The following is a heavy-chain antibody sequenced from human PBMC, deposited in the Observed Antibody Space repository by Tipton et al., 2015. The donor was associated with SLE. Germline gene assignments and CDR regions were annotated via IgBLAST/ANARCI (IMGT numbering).Heavy chain of an antibody. CDR3: ARRRVDYYGMDV. CDR2: IYYSGST. D-gene: IGHD2-15*01. V-gene: IGHV4-31*03. CDR1: GGAISSGAYY. Sequence: TLSLTCTVSGGAISSGAYYWSWIRQHPGKGLEWIGYIYYSGSTYYSPSLKSRVTISLDTSNNHFSLKLSSVTVADTAVYYCARRRVDYYGMDVWGQGTTVTVSS. J-gene: IGHJ6*02.